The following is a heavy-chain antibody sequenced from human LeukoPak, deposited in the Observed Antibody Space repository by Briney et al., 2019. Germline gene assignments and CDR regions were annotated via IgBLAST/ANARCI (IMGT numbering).Heavy chain of an antibody. D-gene: IGHD6-19*01. CDR1: GFTFSSYS. CDR3: ARDFWDSSGWYSH. Sequence: PGGSLRLSCAASGFTFSSYSMNWVRQAPGKGLEWVSSISSSSSYIYYADSVKGRFTISRDNAKNTLYLQMSSLRAEDTAVYYCARDFWDSSGWYSHWGQGTLVTVSS. J-gene: IGHJ4*02. V-gene: IGHV3-21*01. CDR2: ISSSSSYI.